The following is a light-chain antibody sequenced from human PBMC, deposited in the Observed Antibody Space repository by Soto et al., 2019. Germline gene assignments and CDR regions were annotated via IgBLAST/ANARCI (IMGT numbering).Light chain of an antibody. V-gene: IGKV3-20*01. Sequence: EIVLTQSPGSLSLSPGERATLSCRASQSVDSSFFAWYQKKPGQAPRHLIYGASKRATGIPDRFSGSGSGTDFPLTISRLEPEDFAVYYCQQYVSSVTFGQGTKVEIK. CDR2: GAS. CDR3: QQYVSSVT. J-gene: IGKJ1*01. CDR1: QSVDSSF.